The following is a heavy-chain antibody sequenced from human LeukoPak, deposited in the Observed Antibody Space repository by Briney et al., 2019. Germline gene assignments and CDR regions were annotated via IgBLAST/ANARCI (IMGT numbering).Heavy chain of an antibody. D-gene: IGHD6-6*01. V-gene: IGHV4-34*01. J-gene: IGHJ4*02. CDR1: GGSFSGYY. CDR3: ARGGRFEYSSSDFDY. Sequence: PSETLSLTCAVYGGSFSGYYWSWIRQPPGKGLEWIGEINHSGSTNYNPSLKSRVTISVDTSKNQFPLKLSSVTAADTAVYYCARGGRFEYSSSDFDYWGQGTLVTVSS. CDR2: INHSGST.